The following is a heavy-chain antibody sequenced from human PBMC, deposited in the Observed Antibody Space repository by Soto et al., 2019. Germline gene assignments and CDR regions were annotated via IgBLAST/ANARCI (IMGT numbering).Heavy chain of an antibody. CDR2: FDPEDGET. Sequence: VSCKVSGYTLSELSMHWVRQAPGKGLEWMGGFDPEDGETIYAQQFQGRVTMTEDTSTDTAYMELSSLRSEDTAVYYCATDQDGSSWYDGVKPFDIWGQGTMVTVSS. D-gene: IGHD6-13*01. CDR3: ATDQDGSSWYDGVKPFDI. CDR1: GYTLSELS. V-gene: IGHV1-24*01. J-gene: IGHJ3*02.